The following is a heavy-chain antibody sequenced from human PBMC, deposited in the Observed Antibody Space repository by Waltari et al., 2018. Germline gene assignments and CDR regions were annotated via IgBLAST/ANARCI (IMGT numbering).Heavy chain of an antibody. V-gene: IGHV1-8*01. CDR1: GYNFTSYD. Sequence: QVQLVQSGAEVQKPGASVTVSCKASGYNFTSYDLNRVRQATGQGLEWMGWMNPNSGNTGYAQKFQGRVTMTRNTSISTAYMELSSLRSEDTAVYYCARVIREFGGVIGPGYWGQGTLVTVSS. D-gene: IGHD3-16*02. CDR3: ARVIREFGGVIGPGY. CDR2: MNPNSGNT. J-gene: IGHJ4*02.